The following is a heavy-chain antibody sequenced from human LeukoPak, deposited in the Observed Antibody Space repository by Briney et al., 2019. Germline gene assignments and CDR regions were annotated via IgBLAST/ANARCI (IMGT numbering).Heavy chain of an antibody. V-gene: IGHV1-69*13. CDR2: IIPIFGTA. CDR3: ARDSVADYYYYMDV. Sequence: SVKVSCKASGYTFTGYYMHWVRQAPGQGLEWMGGIIPIFGTANYAQKFQGRVTITADESTSTAYMELSSLRSEDTAVYYCARDSVADYYYYMDVWGKGTTVTISS. CDR1: GYTFTGYY. J-gene: IGHJ6*03.